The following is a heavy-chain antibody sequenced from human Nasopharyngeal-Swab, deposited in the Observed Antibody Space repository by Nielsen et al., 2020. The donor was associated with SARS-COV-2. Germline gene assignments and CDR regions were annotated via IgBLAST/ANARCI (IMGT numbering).Heavy chain of an antibody. Sequence: GESLKISCAASGFTFSTYWMHWVRQPPGKGLLWVSRIDTDGTITDYADSVKGRFAISRDNSKNTLYLQLNSLRTEDTAVYYCAKDMQGTVPDQFDSWGQGILVTVSS. V-gene: IGHV3-74*01. D-gene: IGHD6-19*01. CDR1: GFTFSTYW. J-gene: IGHJ4*02. CDR3: AKDMQGTVPDQFDS. CDR2: IDTDGTIT.